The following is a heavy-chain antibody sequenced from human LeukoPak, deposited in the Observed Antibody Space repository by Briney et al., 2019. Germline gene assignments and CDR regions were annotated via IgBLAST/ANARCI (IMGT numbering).Heavy chain of an antibody. CDR1: GYTFTGYY. V-gene: IGHV1-2*06. Sequence: ASVKVSCKASGYTFTGYYMHWVRQAPGQGLEWMGRINPNSGGTNYAQKFQGRATMTRDTSISTAYMELSRLRSDDTAVYYCARVPSSGWYGGYFDYWGQGTLVTVSS. J-gene: IGHJ4*02. CDR3: ARVPSSGWYGGYFDY. CDR2: INPNSGGT. D-gene: IGHD6-19*01.